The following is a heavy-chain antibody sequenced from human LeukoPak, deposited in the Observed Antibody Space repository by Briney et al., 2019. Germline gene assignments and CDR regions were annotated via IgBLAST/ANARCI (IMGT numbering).Heavy chain of an antibody. CDR2: ISSSSSYI. D-gene: IGHD5-24*01. Sequence: GGSLRLSCAASGFTFSSYSMNWVRQAPGKGLEWVSSISSSSSYIYYADSVKGRFTISSDNSKNTVYLQMNSLKDEDTAVYYCARDAETPLANWGQGTLVTVSP. V-gene: IGHV3-21*01. CDR3: ARDAETPLAN. CDR1: GFTFSSYS. J-gene: IGHJ4*02.